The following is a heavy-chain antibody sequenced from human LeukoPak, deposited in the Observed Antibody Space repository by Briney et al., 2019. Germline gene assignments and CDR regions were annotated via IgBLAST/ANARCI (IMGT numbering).Heavy chain of an antibody. D-gene: IGHD3-10*01. V-gene: IGHV4-34*01. CDR3: ARVRRVRQKAFDI. J-gene: IGHJ3*02. Sequence: SETLSLTCTVSGGSISSYYWSWIRQPPGKGLEWIGEINHSGSTNYNPSLKSRVTISVDTSKNQFSLKLSSVTAADTAVYYCARVRRVRQKAFDIWGQGTMVTVSS. CDR1: GGSISSYY. CDR2: INHSGST.